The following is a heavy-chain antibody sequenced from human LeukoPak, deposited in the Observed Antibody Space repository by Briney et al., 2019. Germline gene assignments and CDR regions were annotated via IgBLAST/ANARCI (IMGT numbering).Heavy chain of an antibody. J-gene: IGHJ5*02. V-gene: IGHV3-21*01. CDR2: ISGSRTDI. CDR1: GFTFSSYT. D-gene: IGHD6-13*01. CDR3: ARDPKGYSSSGGWFDP. Sequence: GGSLRLSCAASGFTFSSYTLDWVRQAPGQGLEWVSSISGSRTDIYYADSVKGRFTISRDNAKNSLYLQMNSLRAEDTAVYYCARDPKGYSSSGGWFDPWGQGTLVTVSS.